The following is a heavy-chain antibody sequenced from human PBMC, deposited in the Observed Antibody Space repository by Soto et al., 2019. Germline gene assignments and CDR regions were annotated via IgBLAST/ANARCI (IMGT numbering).Heavy chain of an antibody. D-gene: IGHD3-10*01. Sequence: EVQLLESGGGLVQPGGSLRLSCAASGFTFSSYAMSWVRQAPGKGLEWVSAISGSGGSTYYADSVKGRFTISRDKSKSTLYLQMSSLRAGDTAVYYCAKDRGSGSYYPFDYWGQGTLVTVSS. V-gene: IGHV3-23*01. J-gene: IGHJ4*02. CDR2: ISGSGGST. CDR1: GFTFSSYA. CDR3: AKDRGSGSYYPFDY.